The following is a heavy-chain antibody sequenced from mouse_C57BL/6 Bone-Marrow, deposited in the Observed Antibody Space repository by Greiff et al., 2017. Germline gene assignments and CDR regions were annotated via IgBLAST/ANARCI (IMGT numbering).Heavy chain of an antibody. CDR3: ARALFYFDY. J-gene: IGHJ2*01. CDR1: GYTFTSYW. CDR2: IYPGSGST. V-gene: IGHV1-55*01. Sequence: QVQLQQPGAELVKPGASVKMSCKASGYTFTSYWITWVKQRPGQGLEWIGDIYPGSGSTNYNEKFKSKDTLTVDTSSSTAYMQLSSRTSEDSSVEYCARALFYFDYWGQGTTLTVSS.